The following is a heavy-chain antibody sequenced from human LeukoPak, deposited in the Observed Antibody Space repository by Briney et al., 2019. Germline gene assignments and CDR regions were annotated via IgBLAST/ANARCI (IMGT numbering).Heavy chain of an antibody. Sequence: GASVKVSCKASGYIFTGYYMHWVRQAPGQGLEWMGWINPNSGDTNYAQKLQGRVTMTTDTSTSTAYMELRSLRSDDTAVYYCARVHSGSYYEWTFFDYWGQGTLVTVSS. CDR3: ARVHSGSYYEWTFFDY. J-gene: IGHJ4*02. V-gene: IGHV1-2*02. D-gene: IGHD1-26*01. CDR2: INPNSGDT. CDR1: GYIFTGYY.